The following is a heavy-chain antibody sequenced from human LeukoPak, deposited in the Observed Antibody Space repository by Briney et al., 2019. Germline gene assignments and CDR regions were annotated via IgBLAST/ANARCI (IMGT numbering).Heavy chain of an antibody. D-gene: IGHD4-17*01. J-gene: IGHJ4*02. CDR1: GGFISSGGYS. CDR2: IYHSGST. Sequence: SETLSLTCAVSGGFISSGGYSWSWIRQPPGKGLEWIGYIYHSGSTYYNPSLKSRVTISVDRSKNQFSLKLSSVTAADTAVYYCARDRYGDHTYFDYWGQGTLVTVSS. CDR3: ARDRYGDHTYFDY. V-gene: IGHV4-30-2*01.